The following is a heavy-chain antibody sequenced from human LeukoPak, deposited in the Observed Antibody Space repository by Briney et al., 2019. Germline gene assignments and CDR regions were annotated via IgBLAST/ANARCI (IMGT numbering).Heavy chain of an antibody. CDR3: ARGSKRYFDWLPDNWFDP. Sequence: SETLSLTCAVYGGSFSGYYWSWIRQPPGKGLEWIGEINHSGSTNYNPSLKSRVTISVDTSKNQSSLKLSSVTAADTAVYYCARGSKRYFDWLPDNWFDPWGQGTLVTVSS. V-gene: IGHV4-34*01. J-gene: IGHJ5*02. CDR2: INHSGST. CDR1: GGSFSGYY. D-gene: IGHD3-9*01.